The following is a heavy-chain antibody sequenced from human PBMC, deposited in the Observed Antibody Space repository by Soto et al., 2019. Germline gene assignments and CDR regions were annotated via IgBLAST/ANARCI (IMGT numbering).Heavy chain of an antibody. V-gene: IGHV2-5*02. CDR1: GFALSTSGVG. Sequence: QITLKESGPTLVKPTQTLTLTCTFSGFALSTSGVGVGWIRQPPGKALEWLALIYWDDDKRYSPSLKSRLTITKDTSKNQVVLTMTNMDPVDTATYYCAHRRNYDILTGYYKPRGYYDYWGQGTLVTVSS. D-gene: IGHD3-9*01. J-gene: IGHJ4*02. CDR3: AHRRNYDILTGYYKPRGYYDY. CDR2: IYWDDDK.